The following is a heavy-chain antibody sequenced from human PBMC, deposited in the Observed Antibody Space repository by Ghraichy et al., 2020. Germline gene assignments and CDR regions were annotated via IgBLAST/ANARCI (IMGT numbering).Heavy chain of an antibody. J-gene: IGHJ1*01. CDR3: ASNTRYCTNGVCYPQYFQH. D-gene: IGHD2-8*01. CDR1: GGSISSYY. CDR2: IYYSGST. Sequence: SETLSLTCTVSGGSISSYYWSWIRQPPGKGLEWIGYIYYSGSTNYNPSLKSRVTISVDTSKNQFSLKLSSVTAADTAVYYCASNTRYCTNGVCYPQYFQHWGQGTLVTVFS. V-gene: IGHV4-59*08.